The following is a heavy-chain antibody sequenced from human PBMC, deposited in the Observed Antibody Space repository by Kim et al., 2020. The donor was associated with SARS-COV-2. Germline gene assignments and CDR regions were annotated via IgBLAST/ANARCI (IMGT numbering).Heavy chain of an antibody. CDR3: AREEGFGDSRHAFDI. J-gene: IGHJ3*02. Sequence: GGSLRLSCAASGFTVSSNYMSWVRQAPGKGLEWVSVIYSGGSTYYADSVKGRFTISRDNSKNTLYLQMNSLRAEDTAVYYCAREEGFGDSRHAFDIWGQGTMVTVSS. CDR1: GFTVSSNY. D-gene: IGHD3-10*01. V-gene: IGHV3-53*01. CDR2: IYSGGST.